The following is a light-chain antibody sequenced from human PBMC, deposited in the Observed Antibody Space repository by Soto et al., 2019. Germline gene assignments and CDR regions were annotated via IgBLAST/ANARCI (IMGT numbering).Light chain of an antibody. CDR2: GAS. J-gene: IGKJ1*01. CDR1: QSVSSSY. CDR3: QQYGSSPQWT. Sequence: DIVLTQSPGTLSLSPGERATLSCRASQSVSSSYLAWYQQKPGQAPRLLIYGASSRATGIPDRFSGSGSGTDFTLTISRLEPEDFAVYYCQQYGSSPQWTFGQGTKGEIK. V-gene: IGKV3-20*01.